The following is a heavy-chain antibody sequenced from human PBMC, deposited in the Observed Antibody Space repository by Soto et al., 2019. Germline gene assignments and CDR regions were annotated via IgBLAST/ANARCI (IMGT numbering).Heavy chain of an antibody. D-gene: IGHD6-19*01. J-gene: IGHJ6*04. Sequence: GGSLRLSCAASAFTFSSYWMSWVRQAPGKGLEWVANIKQDGSEKYYVDSVKGRFTISRDNAKKSLYLQMDSLRAEDTAVYYCARDGPFISVAAHAHYYGRDVWGKGTTVTV. CDR3: ARDGPFISVAAHAHYYGRDV. CDR2: IKQDGSEK. CDR1: AFTFSSYW. V-gene: IGHV3-7*03.